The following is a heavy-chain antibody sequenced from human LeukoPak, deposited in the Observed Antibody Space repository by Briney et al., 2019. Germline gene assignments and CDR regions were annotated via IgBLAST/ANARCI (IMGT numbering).Heavy chain of an antibody. D-gene: IGHD6-19*01. V-gene: IGHV4-34*01. Sequence: SETLSLTCAVYGGSFSGYYWSWIRQPPGKGLEWIGEINHSGSTNYNPSLKSRVTISVDASKNQFSLKLSSVAAADTAVYYCARVGSSGYPAPDYWGQGTLVTVSS. CDR2: INHSGST. CDR1: GGSFSGYY. J-gene: IGHJ4*02. CDR3: ARVGSSGYPAPDY.